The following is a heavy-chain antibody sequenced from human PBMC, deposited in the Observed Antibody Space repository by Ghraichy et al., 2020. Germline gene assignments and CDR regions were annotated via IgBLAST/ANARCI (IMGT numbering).Heavy chain of an antibody. Sequence: GGSLRLSCAASGFTFSSYGMHWVRQAPGKGLEWVAVISYDGSNKYYADSVEGRFTISRDNSKNTLYLQMNSLRAEDTAVYYCAKDTGSSSWYSVYYGMDVWGQGTTVTVSS. CDR1: GFTFSSYG. D-gene: IGHD6-13*01. V-gene: IGHV3-30*18. CDR3: AKDTGSSSWYSVYYGMDV. CDR2: ISYDGSNK. J-gene: IGHJ6*02.